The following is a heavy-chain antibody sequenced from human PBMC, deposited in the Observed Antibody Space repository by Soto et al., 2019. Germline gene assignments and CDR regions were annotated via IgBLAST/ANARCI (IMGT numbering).Heavy chain of an antibody. J-gene: IGHJ4*02. CDR1: GDSISSGGYY. CDR2: IYYSGTT. D-gene: IGHD3-22*01. CDR3: ASTYYTGSSGPFDY. V-gene: IGHV4-31*03. Sequence: QVQLQASGPGLVKPSQTLSLTCTVSGDSISSGGYYWSWIRQHPAKGLEWIGYIYYSGTTYYNPSLESRVTMSADTSENQFSLKVNSVTVADTAVYYCASTYYTGSSGPFDYWGQGALVTVSS.